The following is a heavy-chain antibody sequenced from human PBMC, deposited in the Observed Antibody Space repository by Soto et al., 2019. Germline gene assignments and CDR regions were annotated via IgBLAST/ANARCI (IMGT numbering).Heavy chain of an antibody. CDR2: ISYDGSNK. D-gene: IGHD3-22*01. V-gene: IGHV3-30*18. J-gene: IGHJ4*02. CDR3: PKDRYYDNLWDY. Sequence: QVQRLESGGGVVQPGRSLRLSCAASGFTFSSYGRHWVRQAPGKGLEWVAVISYDGSNKYYADSVKGRFTISRDNSKNTLYLQMNSLRAEDTAVYCCPKDRYYDNLWDYWGQRTLVTVSS. CDR1: GFTFSSYG.